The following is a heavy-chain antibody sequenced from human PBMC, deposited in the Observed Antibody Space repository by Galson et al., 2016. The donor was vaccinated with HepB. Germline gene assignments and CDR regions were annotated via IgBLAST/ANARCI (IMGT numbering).Heavy chain of an antibody. CDR3: AKGGRDTSGYEN. Sequence: SLRLSCAASGFTFRDYAMGWVRQAPGRGLEWVSGISGLGSNTYYADSVKGRVTSSRDNSKNTLHLQMNSLRVEDTAVYYCAKGGRDTSGYENWGQGTVVTVSS. J-gene: IGHJ3*01. V-gene: IGHV3-23*01. CDR2: ISGLGSNT. D-gene: IGHD3-22*01. CDR1: GFTFRDYA.